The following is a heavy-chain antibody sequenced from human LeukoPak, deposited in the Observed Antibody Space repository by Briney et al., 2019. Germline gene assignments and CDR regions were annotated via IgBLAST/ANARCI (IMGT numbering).Heavy chain of an antibody. J-gene: IGHJ5*02. CDR1: GGSFSGYY. CDR2: INHSGST. CDR3: ARGGYCSSTSCYQGSEWFDP. V-gene: IGHV4-34*01. D-gene: IGHD2-2*01. Sequence: SETLSLTCAVYGGSFSGYYWSWIRQPPGKGLEWIGEINHSGSTNYNPSLKSRVTISVDTSKNQFSLKLSSVTAADTAVYYCARGGYCSSTSCYQGSEWFDPWGQGTLVTVSS.